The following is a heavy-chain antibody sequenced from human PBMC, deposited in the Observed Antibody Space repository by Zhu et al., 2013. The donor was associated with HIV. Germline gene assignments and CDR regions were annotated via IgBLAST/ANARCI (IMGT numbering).Heavy chain of an antibody. CDR2: IYSGGST. D-gene: IGHD3-22*01. J-gene: IGHJ4*02. Sequence: LEWVSVIYSGGSTYYADSVKGRFTTSRDNSKNTLYLQMNSLRAEDTAVYYCARDPYYYDSSGVGYAYWGQGTLVTVSS. CDR3: ARDPYYYDSSGVGYAY. V-gene: IGHV3-53*01.